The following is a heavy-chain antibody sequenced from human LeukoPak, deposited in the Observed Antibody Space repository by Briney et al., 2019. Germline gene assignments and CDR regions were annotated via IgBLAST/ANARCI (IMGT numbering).Heavy chain of an antibody. J-gene: IGHJ4*02. D-gene: IGHD1-26*01. CDR2: INPTGGTT. CDR1: GYAFTIFY. CDR3: AREVRASKAIDY. Sequence: ASVKVSCKTSGYAFTIFYMHWVRQAPGQGLEYMGIINPTGGTTVYAQKFQGRVTMTRDVSTSTVYLELSSLRSEDTAIYYCAREVRASKAIDYWGQGTLVTVSS. V-gene: IGHV1-46*01.